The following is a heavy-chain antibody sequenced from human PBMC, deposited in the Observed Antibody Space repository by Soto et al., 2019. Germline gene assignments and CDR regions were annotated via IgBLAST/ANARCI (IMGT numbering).Heavy chain of an antibody. Sequence: GGSLRLSCAASGFTFSSYAMSWVRQAPGKGLEWVSAISGSGGSTYYADSVKGRFTISRDNSKNTLYLQMNSLRAEDTAVYYCAKDRVVVAATLYYFDYWGQGTLVTVSS. V-gene: IGHV3-23*01. J-gene: IGHJ4*02. CDR3: AKDRVVVAATLYYFDY. CDR1: GFTFSSYA. D-gene: IGHD2-15*01. CDR2: ISGSGGST.